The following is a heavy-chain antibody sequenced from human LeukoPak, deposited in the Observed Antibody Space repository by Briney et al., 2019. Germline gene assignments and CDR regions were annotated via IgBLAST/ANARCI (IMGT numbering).Heavy chain of an antibody. J-gene: IGHJ4*02. CDR2: INPNSGGT. CDR1: GYTFTGYY. D-gene: IGHD2-2*01. Sequence: ASVKVSCKASGYTFTGYYMHWVRQAPGQGLEWMGWINPNSGGTNYAQEFQGRVTMTRDTSISTAYMELSRLRSDDTAVYYCARGYCSSTSCPQNYWGQGTLVTVSS. CDR3: ARGYCSSTSCPQNY. V-gene: IGHV1-2*02.